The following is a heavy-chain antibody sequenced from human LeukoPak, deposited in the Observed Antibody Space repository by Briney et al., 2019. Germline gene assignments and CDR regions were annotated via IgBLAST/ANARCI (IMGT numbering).Heavy chain of an antibody. D-gene: IGHD1-26*01. V-gene: IGHV3-64*04. Sequence: PGGSLRLSCAASGFTFNNYAMHWVRQAPGKGLEYVSGISSNGVATYYANSVKGRFTISRDNTKNTLYLQMNSLRAEDTAVYYCARDSAWELPNDYWGQGTLVTVSS. CDR3: ARDSAWELPNDY. J-gene: IGHJ4*02. CDR1: GFTFNNYA. CDR2: ISSNGVAT.